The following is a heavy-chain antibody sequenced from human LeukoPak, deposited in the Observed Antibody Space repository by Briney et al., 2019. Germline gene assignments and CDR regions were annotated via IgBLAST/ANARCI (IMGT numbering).Heavy chain of an antibody. J-gene: IGHJ3*02. CDR2: IYYSGST. CDR1: GGSISSSSYY. V-gene: IGHV4-39*07. D-gene: IGHD1-26*01. CDR3: AREDGGSYSDAFDI. Sequence: SETLSLTCTVSGGSISSSSYYWGWIRQPPGKGLEWIGSIYYSGSTYYNPSLKSRVTISVDTSKNQFSLKLSSVTAADTAVYYCAREDGGSYSDAFDIWGQGTMVTVSS.